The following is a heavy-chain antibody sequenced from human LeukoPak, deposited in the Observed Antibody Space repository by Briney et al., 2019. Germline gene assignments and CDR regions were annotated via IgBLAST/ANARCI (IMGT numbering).Heavy chain of an antibody. V-gene: IGHV4-39*01. Sequence: SEILSLTCSVSGGAIRSSGSYWGWIRQPPGKGLEWIESIYYIGTTYYNPSLESRVSISLDTSKNQFSLKLTSVTASDTAVYYCASASGTYYEGFDSWGQGALVSVSS. D-gene: IGHD1-26*01. CDR2: IYYIGTT. CDR3: ASASGTYYEGFDS. J-gene: IGHJ4*02. CDR1: GGAIRSSGSY.